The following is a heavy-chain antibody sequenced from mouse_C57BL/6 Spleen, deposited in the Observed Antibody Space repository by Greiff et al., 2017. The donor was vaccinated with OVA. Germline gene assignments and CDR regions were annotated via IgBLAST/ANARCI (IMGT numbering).Heavy chain of an antibody. D-gene: IGHD1-1*01. J-gene: IGHJ2*01. V-gene: IGHV1-61*01. CDR2: IYPSDSET. Sequence: VQLQQPGAELVRPGSSVKLSCKASGYTFTSYWMDWVKQRPGQGLEWIGNIYPSDSETHYNQKFKDKATLTVDKSSSTAYMQLSSLTSVDSAVYYCAKGWYYGSFGYWGQGTTLTVSS. CDR3: AKGWYYGSFGY. CDR1: GYTFTSYW.